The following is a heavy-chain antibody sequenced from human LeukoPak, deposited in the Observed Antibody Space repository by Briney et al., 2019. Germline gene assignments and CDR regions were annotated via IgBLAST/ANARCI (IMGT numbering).Heavy chain of an antibody. J-gene: IGHJ4*02. CDR3: ARDPKYSNSWFFDY. CDR2: VWYDGSNK. Sequence: PVGSLRLSCAASGFAFSRSGMHWVRQAPGKGLEWVAVVWYDGSNKHYADSVKGRFTISRDNSNNTLYLQMNSLRAEDTAVYYCARDPKYSNSWFFDYWGQGTLVTVSS. D-gene: IGHD6-13*01. V-gene: IGHV3-33*01. CDR1: GFAFSRSG.